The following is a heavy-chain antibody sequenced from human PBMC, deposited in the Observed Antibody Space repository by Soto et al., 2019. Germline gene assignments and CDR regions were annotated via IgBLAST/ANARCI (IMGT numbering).Heavy chain of an antibody. CDR1: GFTFSSYA. J-gene: IGHJ3*02. CDR2: IPYDGSNK. V-gene: IGHV3-30-3*01. Sequence: PGGSLRLSCAASGFTFSSYAMHWVRQAPGKGLEWVAVIPYDGSNKYYADSVKGRFTISGDNSKNTLYLQMNSLRAEDTAVYYCARDDAFDIWGQGTMVTVSS. CDR3: ARDDAFDI.